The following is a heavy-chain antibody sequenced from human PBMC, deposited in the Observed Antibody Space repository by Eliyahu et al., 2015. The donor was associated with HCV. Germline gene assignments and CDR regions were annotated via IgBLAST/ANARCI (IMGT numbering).Heavy chain of an antibody. V-gene: IGHV3-66*01. CDR2: IYSGGST. J-gene: IGHJ4*02. D-gene: IGHD2-2*01. CDR3: ARDPAGAVVPAATDY. Sequence: EVQLVESGGGLVQPGGSLRLSCAASGFTVSXNYMSWVRQAPGKGLEWVSVIYSGGSTYYADSVKGRFTISRDNSKNTLYLQMNSLRAEDTAVYYCARDPAGAVVPAATDYWGQGTLVTVSS. CDR1: GFTVSXNY.